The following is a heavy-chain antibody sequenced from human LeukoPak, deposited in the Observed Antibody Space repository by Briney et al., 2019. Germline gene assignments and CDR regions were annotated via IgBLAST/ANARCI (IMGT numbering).Heavy chain of an antibody. V-gene: IGHV3-11*01. Sequence: LSLTCAVYGGSFSGYYWSWIRQAPGKGLEWVSTISTSGSIMDYADSAKGRFTIFRDNGRNSLFLQLNSLGADDTAVYYCARNVITSSLYDFWGQGTLVTVSS. CDR3: ARNVITSSLYDF. CDR2: ISTSGSIM. CDR1: GGSFSGYY. D-gene: IGHD3-16*01. J-gene: IGHJ4*02.